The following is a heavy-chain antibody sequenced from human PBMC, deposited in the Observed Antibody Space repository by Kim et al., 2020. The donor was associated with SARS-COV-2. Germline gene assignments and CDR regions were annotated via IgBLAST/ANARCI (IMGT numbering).Heavy chain of an antibody. Sequence: SETLSLTCAVYGGSFSGYYWSWIRQPPGKGLEWIGEINHSGSTNYNPSLKSRVTISVDTSKNQFSLKLSSVTAADTAVYYCARGVTTDYWGQGTLVTVSS. CDR1: GGSFSGYY. CDR3: ARGVTTDY. D-gene: IGHD4-4*01. J-gene: IGHJ4*02. V-gene: IGHV4-34*01. CDR2: INHSGST.